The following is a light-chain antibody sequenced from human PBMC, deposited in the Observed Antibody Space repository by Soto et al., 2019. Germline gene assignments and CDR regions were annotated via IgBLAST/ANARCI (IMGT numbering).Light chain of an antibody. CDR3: QQYGSSPRT. Sequence: ELVLTQSPGTLSLSPGERATLSCRASQSVSSSYLARYQQKPGQAPRLLIYGASSRATGIPDRFSGSGSGTDFTLTISRLEPEDFAVYYCQQYGSSPRTFGQGTKVDIK. V-gene: IGKV3-20*01. J-gene: IGKJ1*01. CDR2: GAS. CDR1: QSVSSSY.